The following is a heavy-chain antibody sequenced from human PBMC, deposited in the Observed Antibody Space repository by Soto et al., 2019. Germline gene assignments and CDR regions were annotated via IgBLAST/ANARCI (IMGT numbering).Heavy chain of an antibody. CDR1: GFTFNNYG. CDR2: ISYDGSNK. V-gene: IGHV3-30*18. CDR3: AKGYRSVAACDY. D-gene: IGHD6-6*01. J-gene: IGHJ4*02. Sequence: PGGSLRLSCAASGFTFNNYGMHWVRQAPGKGLEWVAVISYDGSNKYYGESVKGRFTISRDNSKNTVYLQMNSLRVEDTAVYYCAKGYRSVAACDYWGQGTRVTVSS.